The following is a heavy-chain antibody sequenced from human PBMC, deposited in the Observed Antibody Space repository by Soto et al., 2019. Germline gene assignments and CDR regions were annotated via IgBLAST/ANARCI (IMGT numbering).Heavy chain of an antibody. D-gene: IGHD1-26*01. V-gene: IGHV1-18*01. J-gene: IGHJ4*02. CDR3: ARDRGSYALDY. Sequence: QVQLVQSGAEVKKPGASVKVSCKASGYTFTSYGISWVRQAPGQGLEWMGWISAYNGNTNYEQKLQGRVNMTTGTSTSTAYMEVRSLRSDDTAVYYCARDRGSYALDYWGQGTLVTVSS. CDR1: GYTFTSYG. CDR2: ISAYNGNT.